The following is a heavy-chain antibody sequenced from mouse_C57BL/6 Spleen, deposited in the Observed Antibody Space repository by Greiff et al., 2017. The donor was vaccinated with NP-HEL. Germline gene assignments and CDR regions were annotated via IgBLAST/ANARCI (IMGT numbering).Heavy chain of an antibody. J-gene: IGHJ2*01. CDR3: ARSPGYYYGSSYDFDY. V-gene: IGHV1-53*01. CDR2: INPSNGGT. Sequence: QVQLQQPGTELVKPGASVKLSCKASGYTFTSYWMHWVKQRPGQGLEWIGNINPSNGGTNYNEKFKSKATLTVDKSYSTAYMQLSSLTSEDSAVYYCARSPGYYYGSSYDFDYWGQGTTLTVSS. CDR1: GYTFTSYW. D-gene: IGHD1-1*01.